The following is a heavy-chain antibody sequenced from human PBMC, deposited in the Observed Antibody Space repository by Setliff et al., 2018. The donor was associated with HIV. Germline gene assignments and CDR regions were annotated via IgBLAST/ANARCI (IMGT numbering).Heavy chain of an antibody. CDR3: ATSLHFYSY. J-gene: IGHJ4*02. D-gene: IGHD1-26*01. V-gene: IGHV3-72*01. Sequence: GGSLRLSCAASGLTFSEHNMDWVRQAPGKGLEWVGRSRNKGDRYTTEYAASVKGRFTIARDDSKNSLYLQINNLKIEDTAVYYCATSLHFYSYWGQGALVTVSS. CDR2: SRNKGDRYTT. CDR1: GLTFSEHN.